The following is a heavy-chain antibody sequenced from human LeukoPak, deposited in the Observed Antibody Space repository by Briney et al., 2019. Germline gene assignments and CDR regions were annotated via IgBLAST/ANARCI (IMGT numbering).Heavy chain of an antibody. D-gene: IGHD5-24*01. Sequence: PSETLSLTCTVSGGSFSTNTYYWGWIRQPPGKGLEWIENIYFSGTTHYNPSLKSRVTISVDTSKNQFSLKLNSVTAADTAVYYCARGEGARDGYNYAGPFYFDYWGHGTLVTVSS. J-gene: IGHJ4*01. CDR1: GGSFSTNTYY. V-gene: IGHV4-39*01. CDR2: IYFSGTT. CDR3: ARGEGARDGYNYAGPFYFDY.